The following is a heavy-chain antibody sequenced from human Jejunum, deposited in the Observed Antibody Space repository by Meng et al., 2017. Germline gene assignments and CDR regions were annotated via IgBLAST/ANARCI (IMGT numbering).Heavy chain of an antibody. D-gene: IGHD1-14*01. CDR3: ARTTTLITYYFDY. Sequence: EVQLVESGGGLVQPGGSLRLSCVASGFTFSGYTMHWIRQAPGKGLEYISLISSNGLSTYYANSVKGRFTVSRDNSKNTLYLQMDSLRTDDMAVYYCARTTTLITYYFDYWGQGALVTVSS. V-gene: IGHV3-64*01. CDR2: ISSNGLST. J-gene: IGHJ4*02. CDR1: GFTFSGYT.